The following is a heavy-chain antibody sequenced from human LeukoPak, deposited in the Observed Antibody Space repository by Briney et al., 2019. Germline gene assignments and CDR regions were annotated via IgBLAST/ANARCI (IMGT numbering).Heavy chain of an antibody. CDR2: IIPIFGTA. J-gene: IGHJ6*02. CDR1: GGTFSSYA. Sequence: GSSVEVSCKASGGTFSSYAISWVRQAPGQGLEWMGGIIPIFGTANYAQKFQGRVTITADESTNTAYMELSSLRSEDTAMYYCARISLRRNYYYYNAMDVWGQGTTVTVSS. V-gene: IGHV1-69*01. CDR3: ARISLRRNYYYYNAMDV. D-gene: IGHD3-16*01.